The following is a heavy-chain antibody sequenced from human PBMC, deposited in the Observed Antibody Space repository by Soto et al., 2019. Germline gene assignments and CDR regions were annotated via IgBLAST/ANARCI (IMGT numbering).Heavy chain of an antibody. V-gene: IGHV4-34*01. CDR3: ARGTLDGSGSYYSPSS. D-gene: IGHD3-10*01. Sequence: LSETLSLTCAVYGGSFSGYYWSWIRQPPGKGLEWIGEINHSGTTNCNPSLKSRVTISIDTSKKQFSLKLSSVTAADTAVYYCARGTLDGSGSYYSPSSWGQGTLVTVSS. CDR1: GGSFSGYY. J-gene: IGHJ5*02. CDR2: INHSGTT.